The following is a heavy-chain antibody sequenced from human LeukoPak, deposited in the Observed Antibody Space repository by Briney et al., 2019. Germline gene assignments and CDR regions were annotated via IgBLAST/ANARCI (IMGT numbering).Heavy chain of an antibody. CDR1: GYTFTSYY. CDR3: ARLWSHDYDSSGYYSDDAFDI. CDR2: INPSGGST. Sequence: ASVKVSCKASGYTFTSYYMHWVRQAPGQGLEWMGIINPSGGSTSYAQKFQGRVTMTRDMSTSTAYMELRSLRSDDTAVYYCARLWSHDYDSSGYYSDDAFDIWGQGTMVTVSS. J-gene: IGHJ3*02. V-gene: IGHV1-46*01. D-gene: IGHD3-22*01.